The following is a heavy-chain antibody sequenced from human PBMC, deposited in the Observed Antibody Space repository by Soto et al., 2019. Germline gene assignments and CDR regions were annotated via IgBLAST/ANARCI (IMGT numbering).Heavy chain of an antibody. J-gene: IGHJ4*02. D-gene: IGHD6-6*01. CDR2: IYHSGST. Sequence: QLQLQESGSGLVKPSQTLSLTCAVSGGSISSDGNSWSWIRQPPGKGLEWIGYIYHSGSTYYNPSLKSRVTISVDRSKNQFSLKLNSVTAADTAVYYCARYSIAARRGIDYWGQGTLVTVSS. CDR1: GGSISSDGNS. V-gene: IGHV4-30-2*01. CDR3: ARYSIAARRGIDY.